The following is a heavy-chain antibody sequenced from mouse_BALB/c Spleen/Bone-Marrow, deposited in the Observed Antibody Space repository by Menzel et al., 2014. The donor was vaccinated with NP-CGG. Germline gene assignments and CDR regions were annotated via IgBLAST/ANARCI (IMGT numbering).Heavy chain of an antibody. CDR3: ARLGGYGPYFDY. J-gene: IGHJ2*01. CDR1: GDPITSGY. Sequence: VQLQQSGPSLVKPSQTLSLTCSVTGDPITSGYWNWIRKFPGNKLEYMGYISYSGSTYFNPSLKSRISITRDTSKNQYYLQLNSVTTEDTATYYCARLGGYGPYFDYWGQGTTLTVSS. V-gene: IGHV3-8*02. D-gene: IGHD1-1*02. CDR2: ISYSGST.